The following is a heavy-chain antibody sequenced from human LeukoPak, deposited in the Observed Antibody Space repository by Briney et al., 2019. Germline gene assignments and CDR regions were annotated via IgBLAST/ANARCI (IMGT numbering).Heavy chain of an antibody. CDR1: SGSITGFF. D-gene: IGHD6-19*01. V-gene: IGHV4-4*07. J-gene: IGHJ4*02. CDR2: IFSSGGA. CDR3: ARVATPDVSSPLDF. Sequence: SETLSLTCAVSSGSITGFFWTWIRQPAGEGLQYIGRIFSSGGANYNPSLQSRVAMSVDTSQNLFSLKLTSVTAADTAVYFCARVATPDVSSPLDFWGQGILVTVSS.